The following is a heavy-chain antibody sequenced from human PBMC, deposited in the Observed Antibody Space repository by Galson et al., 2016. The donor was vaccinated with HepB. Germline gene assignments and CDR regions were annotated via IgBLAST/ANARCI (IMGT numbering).Heavy chain of an antibody. CDR1: GASITTGGYY. CDR3: ASCRLGGLIRPACNGLDV. D-gene: IGHD3-16*01. Sequence: TLSLTCTVSGASITTGGYYWNWVRQVPGKGLEWIGNIYYGGTSSFNPSLMSRLNISTDAPMTQFSLRLSSVTAADTAVYFCASCRLGGLIRPACNGLDVWGKGTTVTVSS. CDR2: IYYGGTS. J-gene: IGHJ6*04. V-gene: IGHV4-31*03.